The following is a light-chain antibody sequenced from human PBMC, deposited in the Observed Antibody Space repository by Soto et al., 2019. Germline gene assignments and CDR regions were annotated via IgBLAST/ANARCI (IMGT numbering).Light chain of an antibody. J-gene: IGLJ2*01. Sequence: QSVLTQPPSASGTPGQRGTISCSGSSSNIESNFVYWYQQFPGTAPRLLIYRNNQRPSGVPDRFSGSKSGTSASLAISALRSEDEADYYCTVWDDSLRGRLFGGGTQLTVL. V-gene: IGLV1-47*01. CDR1: SSNIESNF. CDR2: RNN. CDR3: TVWDDSLRGRL.